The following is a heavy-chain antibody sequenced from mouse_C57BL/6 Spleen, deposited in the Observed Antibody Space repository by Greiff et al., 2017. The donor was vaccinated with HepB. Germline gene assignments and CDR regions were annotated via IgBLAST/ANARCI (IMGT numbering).Heavy chain of an antibody. CDR2: IYPGDGDT. CDR1: GYAFSSSW. J-gene: IGHJ4*01. D-gene: IGHD1-1*01. Sequence: VQLQESGPELVKPGASVKISCKASGYAFSSSWMNWVKQRPGKGLEWIGRIYPGDGDTNYNGKFKGKATLTADKASSTAYMQLSSLTSEDSAVYCCARKEGAYYGSSFYAMDYWGQGTSVTVSS. V-gene: IGHV1-82*01. CDR3: ARKEGAYYGSSFYAMDY.